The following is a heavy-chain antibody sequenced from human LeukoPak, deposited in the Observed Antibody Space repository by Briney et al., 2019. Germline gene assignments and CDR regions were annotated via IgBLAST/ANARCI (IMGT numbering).Heavy chain of an antibody. CDR2: IYSGGTT. D-gene: IGHD3-10*01. CDR3: ARDRDYYGSGSYEWFDP. CDR1: EFTVSSSF. J-gene: IGHJ5*02. V-gene: IGHV3-66*01. Sequence: GGSLRLSCAASEFTVSSSFMSWVRQAPGKGLEWVSTIYSGGTTYYSDSVKGRFTISRDNSKNMLYLQMNSLRAEDTAVYYCARDRDYYGSGSYEWFDPWGQGTLVTVSS.